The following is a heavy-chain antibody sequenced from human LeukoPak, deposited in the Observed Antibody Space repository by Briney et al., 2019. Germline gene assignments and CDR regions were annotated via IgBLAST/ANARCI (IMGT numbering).Heavy chain of an antibody. J-gene: IGHJ4*02. CDR3: ARVAQDLYPYYLDY. V-gene: IGHV4-61*02. Sequence: SETLSLTCTVSGGSISSGSYYWSWIRQPAGKGLEWIGRMYTSGSTNYNPSLKSRVTISVDTSENQFSLKLSSVTAADTALYYCARVAQDLYPYYLDYWGQGTLVTVSS. CDR2: MYTSGST. CDR1: GGSISSGSYY. D-gene: IGHD5/OR15-5a*01.